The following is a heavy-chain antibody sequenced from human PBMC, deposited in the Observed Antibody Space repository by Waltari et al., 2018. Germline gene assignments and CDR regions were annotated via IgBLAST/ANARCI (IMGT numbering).Heavy chain of an antibody. CDR1: GGSFSGYY. CDR2: INHSGST. Sequence: QVQLQQWGAGLLKPSETLSLTCAVYGGSFSGYYWSWIRQPPGKGLEWIGEINHSGSTNYNPSLKSRVTISVDTSKNQFSLKLSSVTAADTAVYYCARDTIAARRRGGFDYWGQGTLVTVSS. J-gene: IGHJ4*02. V-gene: IGHV4-34*01. D-gene: IGHD6-6*01. CDR3: ARDTIAARRRGGFDY.